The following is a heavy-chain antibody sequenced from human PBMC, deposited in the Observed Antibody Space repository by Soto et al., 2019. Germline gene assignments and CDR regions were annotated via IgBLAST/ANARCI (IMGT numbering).Heavy chain of an antibody. CDR1: GGSFSCYY. V-gene: IGHV4-34*01. CDR3: AFTIFGAYYYYGMDV. CDR2: INHSGST. D-gene: IGHD3-3*01. Sequence: SSETLSLTCAVYGGSFSCYYWSWIRQPPGKGLEWIGEINHSGSTNYNPSLKSRVTISVDTSKNQFSLKLSSVTAADTAVYYCAFTIFGAYYYYGMDVWGQGTTVTVSS. J-gene: IGHJ6*02.